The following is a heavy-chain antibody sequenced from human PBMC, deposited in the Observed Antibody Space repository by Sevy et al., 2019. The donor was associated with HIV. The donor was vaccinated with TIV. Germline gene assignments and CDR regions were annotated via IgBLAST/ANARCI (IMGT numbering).Heavy chain of an antibody. V-gene: IGHV3-48*02. CDR2: ISSSGSRI. CDR3: ARIDSGYDYRFEGGYSYGDYAMDV. CDR1: GFSFSTYT. J-gene: IGHJ6*01. D-gene: IGHD5-18*01. Sequence: GGSLRLSCVASGFSFSTYTMNWVRQAPGKGLEWISYISSSGSRIYYADSVKGRFTISRDNAKNSLSLQMNSLRDEDTAVYYCARIDSGYDYRFEGGYSYGDYAMDVWGQGTTVTVSS.